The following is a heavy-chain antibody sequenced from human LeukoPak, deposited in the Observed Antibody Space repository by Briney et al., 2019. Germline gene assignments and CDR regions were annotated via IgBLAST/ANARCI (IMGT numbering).Heavy chain of an antibody. D-gene: IGHD1-26*01. V-gene: IGHV3-7*01. CDR3: ARPSLNTGSYFDY. CDR1: GFSFSNYW. CDR2: IKQDGSVI. J-gene: IGHJ4*02. Sequence: GGSLRLSCEASGFSFSNYWMGWVRQAPGKGLEWVANIKQDGSVIYYVDSVRGRFTISRDNAKNSLYLQMNSLRAEDTAVYYCARPSLNTGSYFDYWGQGILVSVSS.